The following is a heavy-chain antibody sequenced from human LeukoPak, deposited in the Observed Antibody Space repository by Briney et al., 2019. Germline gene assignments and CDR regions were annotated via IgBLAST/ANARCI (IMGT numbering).Heavy chain of an antibody. CDR2: ISGSGGST. CDR3: AKWFTGPSDY. CDR1: GFTFDDYA. V-gene: IGHV3-23*01. D-gene: IGHD1-14*01. Sequence: GGSLRLSCAASGFTFDDYAMHWVRQAPGKGLEWVSGISGSGGSTYYADSVKGRFTISRDNSKNTLYLQMNSLRAEDTAVYYCAKWFTGPSDYWGQGTLVTVSS. J-gene: IGHJ4*02.